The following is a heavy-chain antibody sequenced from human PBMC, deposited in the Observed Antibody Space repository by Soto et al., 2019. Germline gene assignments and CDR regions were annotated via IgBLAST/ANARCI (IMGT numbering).Heavy chain of an antibody. Sequence: SETLSLTCTVSGGSISSGDYYWSWSRQPPGKGLEWIGYIYYSGSTYYNPSLKSRVTISVDTSKNQFSLKLSSVTAADTAVYYCARSTGTTFYLDYGGERTLVTVSS. V-gene: IGHV4-30-4*01. D-gene: IGHD1-7*01. CDR1: GGSISSGDYY. CDR2: IYYSGST. CDR3: ARSTGTTFYLDY. J-gene: IGHJ4*02.